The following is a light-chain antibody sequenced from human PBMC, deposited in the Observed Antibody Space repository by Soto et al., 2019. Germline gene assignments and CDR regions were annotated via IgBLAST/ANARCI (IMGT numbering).Light chain of an antibody. V-gene: IGLV2-14*01. J-gene: IGLJ1*01. CDR3: SSYTSSSIDYV. CDR1: SSDVGGYNY. CDR2: EVS. Sequence: QSALTQPASVSGSPGQRITISCTGTSSDVGGYNYVSWYQQHPGKAPKLMIYEVSNRPSGVSNRFSGSKSGNTASLTISGLQAEDEADYYCSSYTSSSIDYVFGTGTKLTVL.